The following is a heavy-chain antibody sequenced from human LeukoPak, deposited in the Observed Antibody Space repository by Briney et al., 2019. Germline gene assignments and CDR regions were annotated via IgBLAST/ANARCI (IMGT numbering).Heavy chain of an antibody. V-gene: IGHV3-7*01. J-gene: IGHJ4*02. Sequence: GGSLRLSCAASGFTLSSYWMSWVRQAPGKGLEWVANIKQGGSEKYYADSVKGRFTTSRDDAKNSLYLQMNSLTAEDTAVYYCARLVREVTNFESWGQGTLVTVSS. D-gene: IGHD3-10*01. CDR1: GFTLSSYW. CDR2: IKQGGSEK. CDR3: ARLVREVTNFES.